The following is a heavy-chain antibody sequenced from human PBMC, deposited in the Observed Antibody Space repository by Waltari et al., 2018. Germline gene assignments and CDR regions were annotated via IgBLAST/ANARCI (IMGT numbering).Heavy chain of an antibody. CDR3: ARGDVAHFDF. J-gene: IGHJ4*02. CDR2: MFPSGAN. V-gene: IGHV4-30-2*01. CDR1: GGDS. Sequence: GGDSWNWIRQPPGKGLEWLGLMFPSGANYRSPSLRSRVSISVDKSKNQISLILNSVTAADTAVYYWARGDVAHFDFWGPGTLVTVSS. D-gene: IGHD2-21*01.